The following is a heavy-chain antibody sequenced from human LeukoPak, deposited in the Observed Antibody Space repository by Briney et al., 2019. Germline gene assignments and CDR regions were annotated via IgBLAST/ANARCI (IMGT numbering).Heavy chain of an antibody. CDR2: VFYNGST. V-gene: IGHV4-59*12. CDR1: GGSISDCF. J-gene: IGHJ4*02. D-gene: IGHD3-10*01. CDR3: AREERLVYYGSVYYFDY. Sequence: PSETLSLTCIVSGGSISDCFWSWIRQPPGKGLEWVGYVFYNGSTNYNPSLKSRVTISVDTSKNQFSLKLSSVTAADTAVYYCAREERLVYYGSVYYFDYWGQGTLVTVSS.